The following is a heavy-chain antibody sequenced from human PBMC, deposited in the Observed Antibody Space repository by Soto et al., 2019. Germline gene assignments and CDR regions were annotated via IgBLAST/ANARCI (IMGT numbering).Heavy chain of an antibody. CDR3: AAHQRDIVVVVAATLDY. V-gene: IGHV3-23*01. CDR1: GFTFSSYA. Sequence: EVQLLESGGGLVQPGGSLRLSCAASGFTFSSYAMSWVRQAPGKGLEWVSAISGSGGSTYYADSVKGRFTISRDNSKNTLYLQMNSLRAEDTAVYYCAAHQRDIVVVVAATLDYCGQGPLVTVSS. D-gene: IGHD2-15*01. J-gene: IGHJ4*02. CDR2: ISGSGGST.